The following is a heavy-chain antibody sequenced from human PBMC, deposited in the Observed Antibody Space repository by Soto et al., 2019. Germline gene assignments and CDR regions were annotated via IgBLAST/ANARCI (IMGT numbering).Heavy chain of an antibody. CDR3: ARDRNTMVRGVIKKYAFDI. CDR2: INAGNGNT. CDR1: GYTLTSYA. Sequence: GASVKVSCKASGYTLTSYAMHWVRQAPGQRLEWMGWINAGNGNTKYSQKFQGRVTITRDTSASTAYMELSSLRSEDTAVYYCARDRNTMVRGVIKKYAFDIWGQGTMVTVSS. D-gene: IGHD3-10*01. J-gene: IGHJ3*02. V-gene: IGHV1-3*01.